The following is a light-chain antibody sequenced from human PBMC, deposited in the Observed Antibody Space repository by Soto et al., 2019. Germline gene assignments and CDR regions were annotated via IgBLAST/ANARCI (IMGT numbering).Light chain of an antibody. J-gene: IGKJ1*01. CDR1: QSVSSY. CDR3: QQYGSSPRT. V-gene: IGKV3-15*01. CDR2: GAS. Sequence: EIVMTQSPATLSVSPGERATLSCRASQSVSSYLAWYQQKPGQAPRLLIYGASTRATDIPARFSGSGSATEFTLTISSLQSEDFAVYYCQQYGSSPRTFGQGTKVDIK.